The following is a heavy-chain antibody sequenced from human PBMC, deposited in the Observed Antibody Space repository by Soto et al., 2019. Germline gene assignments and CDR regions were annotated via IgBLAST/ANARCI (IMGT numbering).Heavy chain of an antibody. V-gene: IGHV1-18*01. CDR3: ARDVAPAAIPLPVAY. J-gene: IGHJ4*02. Sequence: QVQLVQSGAELRKPGASVKVSCKASGYPFISYGFSWVRQAPGQGLEWLGWISAYNGDTKYEQKFQGRITMTTDTSTSTAYMELRRLKSDDTAGYYWARDVAPAAIPLPVAYWGQGTLVTVSS. D-gene: IGHD2-2*01. CDR2: ISAYNGDT. CDR1: GYPFISYG.